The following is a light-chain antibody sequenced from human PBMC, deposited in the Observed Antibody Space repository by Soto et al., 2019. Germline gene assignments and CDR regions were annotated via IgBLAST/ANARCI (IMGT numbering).Light chain of an antibody. V-gene: IGKV3-11*01. Sequence: SHSAVAVSVSQGERVTLSCRASQSVSSNLAWYQQKPGQAPRLLIYGASSRATGIPDRFSGSGSGTDFTLTISSLEPEDFAVYYCQQRNKWPPVTFGGGSKVDNK. CDR2: GAS. CDR1: QSVSSN. J-gene: IGKJ4*01. CDR3: QQRNKWPPVT.